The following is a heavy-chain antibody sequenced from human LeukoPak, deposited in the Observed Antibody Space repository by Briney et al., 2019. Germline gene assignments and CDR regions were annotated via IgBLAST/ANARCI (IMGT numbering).Heavy chain of an antibody. Sequence: GGSLRLSCAASGFTFSDYYMSWIRQAPGKGLEWVLHISTSGSIIHYADSVKGRFTISRDNAKNSLYLQMNSLRAEDTALYFCARDATTATGTVYMDVWGKGTTVTISS. V-gene: IGHV3-11*04. CDR1: GFTFSDYY. CDR3: ARDATTATGTVYMDV. D-gene: IGHD6-13*01. J-gene: IGHJ6*03. CDR2: ISTSGSII.